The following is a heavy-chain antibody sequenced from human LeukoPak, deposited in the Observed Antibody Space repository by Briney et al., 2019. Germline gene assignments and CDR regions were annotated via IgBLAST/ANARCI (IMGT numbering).Heavy chain of an antibody. CDR3: ARDGGYCSSTSCVDYYGMDV. V-gene: IGHV3-30-3*01. CDR2: ISYDGSNK. J-gene: IGHJ6*02. D-gene: IGHD2-2*01. CDR1: GFTFSSYA. Sequence: GGSLRLSCAASGFTFSSYAMHWVRQAPGKGLEWVAVISYDGSNKHYADSVKGRFTISRDNSKNTLYLQMNSLRAEDTAVYYCARDGGYCSSTSCVDYYGMDVWGQGTTVTVSS.